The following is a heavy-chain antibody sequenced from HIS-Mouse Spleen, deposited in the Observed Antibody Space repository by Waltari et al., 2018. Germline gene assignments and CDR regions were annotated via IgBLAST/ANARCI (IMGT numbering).Heavy chain of an antibody. CDR3: ARSNWYFDY. J-gene: IGHJ4*02. CDR1: GVTVSRTD. Sequence: VQLVESGGGLVQTGGCLRLSCAGSGVTVSRTDMSWVRQAPGKGLEWVSVIYSGGSTYYADSVKGRFTISRDNSKNTLYLQLNSLRAEDTAVYYCARSNWYFDYWGQGTLVTVSS. V-gene: IGHV3-66*01. CDR2: IYSGGST. D-gene: IGHD7-27*01.